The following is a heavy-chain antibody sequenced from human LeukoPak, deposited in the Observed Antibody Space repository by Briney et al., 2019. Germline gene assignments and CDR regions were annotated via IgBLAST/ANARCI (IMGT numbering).Heavy chain of an antibody. CDR1: GGFINCHH. V-gene: IGHV4-4*09. CDR2: LYSSGST. J-gene: IGHJ4*02. CDR3: ARQTPYHENHFFDY. D-gene: IGHD1-14*01. Sequence: KASATLSLNCTVAGGFINCHHWGWIRPPPGEGLGGVGYLYSSGSTSYNPSFQSRVTISEDTSKNQFSLRVSSVTTADTAVYYCARQTPYHENHFFDYWGQGTLVTVSS.